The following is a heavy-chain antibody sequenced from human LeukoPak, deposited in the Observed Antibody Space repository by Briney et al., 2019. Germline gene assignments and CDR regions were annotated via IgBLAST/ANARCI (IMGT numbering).Heavy chain of an antibody. CDR1: GFTFSSYS. V-gene: IGHV3-21*01. J-gene: IGHJ4*02. CDR3: ASGPYYYDSSGYSGTVVY. CDR2: ISSSSSYM. Sequence: GGSLRLSCAASGFTFSSYSMNWVRQAPGKGLEWVSSISSSSSYMYYADSVKGRFTISRDNAKNSLYLQMNSLRAEDTAVYYCASGPYYYDSSGYSGTVVYWGQGTLVTVSS. D-gene: IGHD3-22*01.